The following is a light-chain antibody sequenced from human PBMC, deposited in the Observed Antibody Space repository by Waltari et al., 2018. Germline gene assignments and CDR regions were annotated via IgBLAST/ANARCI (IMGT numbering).Light chain of an antibody. Sequence: QSALTQPASVSGSRGQSITISCTGSSSDIGSYNVVSWYQHHPGKAPKLLIYGVNNRPSVVSNRFSGSKSSNTASLTISGLQAEDEADYYCSSYAGSVVFGGGTKLTVL. CDR1: SSDIGSYNV. CDR3: SSYAGSVV. V-gene: IGLV2-23*02. CDR2: GVN. J-gene: IGLJ3*02.